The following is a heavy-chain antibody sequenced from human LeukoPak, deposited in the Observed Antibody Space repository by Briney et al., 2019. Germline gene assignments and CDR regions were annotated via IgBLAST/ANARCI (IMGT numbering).Heavy chain of an antibody. J-gene: IGHJ4*02. CDR2: ISSSSRYI. D-gene: IGHD3-16*02. CDR1: GFTFSSYS. V-gene: IGHV3-21*01. CDR3: ARDYGDYVWGSYRS. Sequence: GGSLRLSCAASGFTFSSYSMNWVRQAPGKGLEWVSSISSSSRYIYYADSVKGRFTISRDNAKNSLYLQMNSLRAEDTAVYYCARDYGDYVWGSYRSWGQGTLVTVSS.